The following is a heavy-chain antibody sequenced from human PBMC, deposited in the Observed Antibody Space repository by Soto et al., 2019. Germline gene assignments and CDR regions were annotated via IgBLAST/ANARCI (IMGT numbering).Heavy chain of an antibody. D-gene: IGHD2-15*01. CDR2: IYNSGST. Sequence: SETLSLTCPVSGCTVSSGIYYWSWIRQSPGKGLEWIGYIYNSGSTNYNPSLKSRVTISIDTSKNQFSLKLSSVTAADTAVYYCARFDCSGGSCYSYYYGFDVWGQGTTVTVSS. V-gene: IGHV4-61*01. J-gene: IGHJ6*02. CDR1: GCTVSSGIYY. CDR3: ARFDCSGGSCYSYYYGFDV.